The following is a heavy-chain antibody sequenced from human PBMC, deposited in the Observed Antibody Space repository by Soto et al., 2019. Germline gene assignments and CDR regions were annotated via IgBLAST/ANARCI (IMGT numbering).Heavy chain of an antibody. D-gene: IGHD2-21*02. V-gene: IGHV2-5*01. CDR1: GFSLITFVIC. J-gene: IGHJ4*02. Sequence: SGPTLVDPTQTLTRTWTYSGFSLITFVICVGWIRQPRGKAPEWLALIYWNDDKRYRPSLKNRLTIAKDTSKNLVVLTMTNVDPVDTATYYCVNSRDSSPSDYWGRGTLVTVSS. CDR3: VNSRDSSPSDY. CDR2: IYWNDDK.